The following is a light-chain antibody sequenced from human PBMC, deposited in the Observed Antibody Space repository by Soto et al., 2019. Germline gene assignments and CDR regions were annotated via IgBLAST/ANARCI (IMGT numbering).Light chain of an antibody. J-gene: IGKJ2*01. V-gene: IGKV3-15*01. CDR1: QSVSSN. Sequence: EIVMTQSPPTLSLSPGERATLSCRASQSVSSNVAWYQQIPGQTPRLLIYGASTRATGIPVRFSGSGSGTEFTLTISSLQSEDFAVYYCHQYDDGPYTFGQGTK. CDR3: HQYDDGPYT. CDR2: GAS.